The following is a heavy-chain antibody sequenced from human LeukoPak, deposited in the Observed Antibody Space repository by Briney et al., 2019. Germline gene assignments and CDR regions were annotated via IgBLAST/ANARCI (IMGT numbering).Heavy chain of an antibody. CDR3: ARRISGSYHFDS. CDR2: IYHSGST. V-gene: IGHV4-30-2*01. Sequence: SETLSLTCAVSGASISSGGYSWSWIRQPPGKGLEWIGYIYHSGSTYYNPSLKSRVTISVDTSKNQFSLKLSSVTAADTAVYYCARRISGSYHFDSWGQGTLVAVSS. CDR1: GASISSGGYS. D-gene: IGHD1-26*01. J-gene: IGHJ4*02.